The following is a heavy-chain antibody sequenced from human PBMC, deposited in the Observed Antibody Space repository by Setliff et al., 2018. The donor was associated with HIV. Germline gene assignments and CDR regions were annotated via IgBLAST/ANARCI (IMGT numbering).Heavy chain of an antibody. J-gene: IGHJ4*02. Sequence: SVKVSCKSSGGTFSSYITAWVRQAPGQGLEWMGGIHPIFGTTNYARDFMGRVSITADESTNTAYMELSSLRSDDSAIYYWARGIPRGTVFGVVGYFDYWGQGTPVTVSS. D-gene: IGHD3-3*01. V-gene: IGHV1-69*13. CDR1: GGTFSSYI. CDR3: ARGIPRGTVFGVVGYFDY. CDR2: IHPIFGTT.